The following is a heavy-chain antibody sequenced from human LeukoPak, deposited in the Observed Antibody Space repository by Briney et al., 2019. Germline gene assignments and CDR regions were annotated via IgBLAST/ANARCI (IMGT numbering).Heavy chain of an antibody. D-gene: IGHD6-6*01. V-gene: IGHV4-59*01. Sequence: SETLSLTCTVSGGSISSYYWSWIRQPPGKGLEWIGYIYYSGSTNYNPSLKSRVTISVDTSKNQFSMKLSSVTAADTAVYYCARGSIAARNAAFDIWGQGTIATVSS. CDR3: ARGSIAARNAAFDI. CDR2: IYYSGST. J-gene: IGHJ3*02. CDR1: GGSISSYY.